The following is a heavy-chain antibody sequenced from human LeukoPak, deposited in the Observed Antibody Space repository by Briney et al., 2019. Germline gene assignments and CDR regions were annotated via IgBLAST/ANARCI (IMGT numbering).Heavy chain of an antibody. J-gene: IGHJ4*02. D-gene: IGHD3-22*01. V-gene: IGHV3-23*01. Sequence: GGSLRLSCAASGFTFSRYPMRWVRLAPGKGLEWVSTFSRSGDTTYYADSVKGRFTISRDNSKNTLYLHMNSLRAEDTAVYYCARRDSSGSHYFDYWGQGTLVTVSS. CDR2: FSRSGDTT. CDR1: GFTFSRYP. CDR3: ARRDSSGSHYFDY.